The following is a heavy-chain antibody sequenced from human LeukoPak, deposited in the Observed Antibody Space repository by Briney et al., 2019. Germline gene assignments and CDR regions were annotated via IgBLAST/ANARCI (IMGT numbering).Heavy chain of an antibody. D-gene: IGHD1-1*01. CDR3: AGDKETTGNGRPHWFDP. V-gene: IGHV4-38-2*01. Sequence: SETLSLTCAVSGYSISSGYYWGWIRPPPGKGLQWIGSIFQRGYSYYNPSLKSRVTISVDTSRNQFSLKLSSVTAADTAVYYCAGDKETTGNGRPHWFDPWGQGTLVTVSS. J-gene: IGHJ5*02. CDR1: GYSISSGYY. CDR2: IFQRGYS.